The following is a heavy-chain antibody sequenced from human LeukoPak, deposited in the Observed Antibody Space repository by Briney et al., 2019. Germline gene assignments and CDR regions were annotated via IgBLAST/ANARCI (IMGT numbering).Heavy chain of an antibody. CDR3: ATQNNSYFDY. Sequence: ASVKVSCKASGYSFTGYSMHWVRQAPGQGLEWMGWINPNSGGTKFAQKFQGRVTMTRGTSISTAYMEVSRLRSDDTAVYYCATQNNSYFDYWGQGTLVTVSS. D-gene: IGHD1-20*01. J-gene: IGHJ4*02. V-gene: IGHV1-2*02. CDR1: GYSFTGYS. CDR2: INPNSGGT.